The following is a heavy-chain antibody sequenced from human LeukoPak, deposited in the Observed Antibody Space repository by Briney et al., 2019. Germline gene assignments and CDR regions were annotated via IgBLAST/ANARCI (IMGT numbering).Heavy chain of an antibody. CDR2: IYHSWST. D-gene: IGHD2-2*01. CDR3: ASLGRVVPADPGGYYYGMDV. Sequence: PSETLSLTCAVSGGSISSGGYSWSWIRQPPGKGLEWIGYIYHSWSTYYNPSLGSRVTISVDRSKNQFSLKLSSVTAADTAVYYCASLGRVVPADPGGYYYGMDVWGKGTTVTVCS. V-gene: IGHV4-30-2*01. CDR1: GGSISSGGYS. J-gene: IGHJ6*04.